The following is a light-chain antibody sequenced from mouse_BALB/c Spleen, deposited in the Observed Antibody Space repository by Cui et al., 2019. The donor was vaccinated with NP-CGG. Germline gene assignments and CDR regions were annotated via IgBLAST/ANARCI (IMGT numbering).Light chain of an antibody. CDR1: TGAVTTSNY. CDR3: ALWYSNHWV. CDR2: GTN. V-gene: IGLV1*01. Sequence: QAVVTQEAPLTTSPGETVTLTCRSNTGAVTTSNYANWVQEKPDHLFTGLIGGTNNRAPGVPARCSGSLIGDKAALTITGAQTEDEAVYFCALWYSNHWVFGGGTKLTVL. J-gene: IGLJ1*01.